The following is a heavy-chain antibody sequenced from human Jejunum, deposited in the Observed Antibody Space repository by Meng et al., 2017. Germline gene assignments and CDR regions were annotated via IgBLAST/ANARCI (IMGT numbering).Heavy chain of an antibody. V-gene: IGHV3-7*01. J-gene: IGHJ4*02. D-gene: IGHD6-19*01. CDR2: IKQDGSET. CDR1: GFTFSSYW. CDR3: AKERFTAMARTDFDY. Sequence: GESLKISCEVSGFTFSSYWMTWVRQAPGKGLEWVANIKQDGSETYYVDSVKGRFTISRENAKNSLYLQIDNLRAEDTAVYYCAKERFTAMARTDFDYWGQGTMVTVSS.